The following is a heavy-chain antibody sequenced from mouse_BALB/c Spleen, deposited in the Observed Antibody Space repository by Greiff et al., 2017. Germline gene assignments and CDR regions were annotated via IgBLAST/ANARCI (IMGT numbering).Heavy chain of an antibody. D-gene: IGHD1-1*01. Sequence: QVQLQQPGAELVKPGAPVKLSCKASGYTFTSYWMNWVKQRPGRGLEWIGRIDPSDSETHYNQKFKDKATLTVDKSSSTAYIQLSSLTSEDSAVYYCARRGLLRDYYAMDYWGQGTSVTVSS. CDR2: IDPSDSET. J-gene: IGHJ4*01. V-gene: IGHV1-69*02. CDR3: ARRGLLRDYYAMDY. CDR1: GYTFTSYW.